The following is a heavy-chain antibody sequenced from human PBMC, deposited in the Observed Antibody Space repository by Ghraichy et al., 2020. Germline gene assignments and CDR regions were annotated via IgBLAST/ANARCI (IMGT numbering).Heavy chain of an antibody. CDR1: GYTFTSYD. D-gene: IGHD1/OR15-1a*01. CDR2: MNPNSGNT. V-gene: IGHV1-8*01. J-gene: IGHJ6*02. Sequence: ASVKVSCKASGYTFTSYDINWVRQATGQGLEWMGWMNPNSGNTGYAQKFQGRVTMTRNTSISTAYMELSSLRSEDTAVYYCAAREQVPYYYYGMDVWGQGTTVTVSS. CDR3: AAREQVPYYYYGMDV.